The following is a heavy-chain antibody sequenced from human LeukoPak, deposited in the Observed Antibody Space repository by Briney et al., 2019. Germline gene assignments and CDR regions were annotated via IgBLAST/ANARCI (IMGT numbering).Heavy chain of an antibody. J-gene: IGHJ4*02. D-gene: IGHD6-19*01. CDR3: ASTRSTSDWYTRGFEY. CDR2: ISSSGSIT. Sequence: GGSLRLSCAASGFTFSSYEMNWVRQAPGKGLEWISYISSSGSITFYADSEKGRFTISRDNARNSLYLQMNSLRAEDTAAYYCASTRSTSDWYTRGFEYWGQGTLVTVSS. V-gene: IGHV3-48*03. CDR1: GFTFSSYE.